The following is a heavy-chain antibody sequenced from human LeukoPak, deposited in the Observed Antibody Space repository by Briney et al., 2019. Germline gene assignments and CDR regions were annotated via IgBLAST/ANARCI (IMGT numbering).Heavy chain of an antibody. J-gene: IGHJ4*02. D-gene: IGHD6-19*01. CDR1: GYTFTSYW. CDR2: IYPGDSDT. CDR3: AAGIAVARDNSETDY. V-gene: IGHV5-51*01. Sequence: GESLKISCKGSGYTFTSYWIARVRQMPGKGLEWMGIIYPGDSDTRYSPSFQGQVTISADKSISTAYLQWSSLKASDTAMYYCAAGIAVARDNSETDYWGQGTLVTVSS.